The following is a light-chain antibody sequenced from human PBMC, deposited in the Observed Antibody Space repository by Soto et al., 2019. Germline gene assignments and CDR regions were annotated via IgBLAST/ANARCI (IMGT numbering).Light chain of an antibody. CDR2: EGS. CDR1: SSDVGSYNL. Sequence: QSALTQPASVSGSPGQSITISCTGTSSDVGSYNLVSWYQQHPGKAPKLMIYEGSKRPSGVSNRFSGSKSGNTASLTISGLQPEDESDYYCFSYAGSILLVFGTGTNLPVL. CDR3: FSYAGSILLV. J-gene: IGLJ1*01. V-gene: IGLV2-23*01.